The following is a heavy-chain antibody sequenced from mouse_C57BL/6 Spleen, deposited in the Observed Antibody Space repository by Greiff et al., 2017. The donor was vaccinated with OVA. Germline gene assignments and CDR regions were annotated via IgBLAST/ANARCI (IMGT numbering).Heavy chain of an antibody. Sequence: VQLVESGAELVRPGTSVKVSCKASGYAFTNYLIEWVKQRPGQGLEWIGVINPGSGGTNYNEKFKGKATLTADKSSSTAYMQLSSLTSEDSAVYFCARDGWFAYWGQGTLVTVSA. CDR1: GYAFTNYL. CDR3: ARDGWFAY. J-gene: IGHJ3*01. V-gene: IGHV1-54*01. CDR2: INPGSGGT.